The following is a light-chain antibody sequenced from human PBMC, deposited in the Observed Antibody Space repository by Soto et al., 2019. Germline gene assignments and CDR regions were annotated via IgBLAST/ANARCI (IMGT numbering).Light chain of an antibody. CDR1: QSVSSN. CDR2: GAS. Sequence: EIVMTQSPATLSVSPGERATLSCRASQSVSSNLAWYQQKPGQAPRLLIYGASTRATGIPARFSGSGSGTDFTLTNSSLQSEDFAVYYCQQYNNWPTFGQGTKVEIK. CDR3: QQYNNWPT. J-gene: IGKJ1*01. V-gene: IGKV3-15*01.